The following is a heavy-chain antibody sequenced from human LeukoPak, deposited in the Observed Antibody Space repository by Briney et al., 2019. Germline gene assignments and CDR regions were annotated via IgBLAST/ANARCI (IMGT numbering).Heavy chain of an antibody. J-gene: IGHJ5*01. CDR3: ERDVWNFYDDSGYNRDFDS. D-gene: IGHD3-22*01. V-gene: IGHV1-18*01. Sequence: ASVKVSCKATSRISWVRQAPGQGLEWMGWIGTYGGDTYYAQKFQGRITVSTDTSTSTVYMELRYLRSDDTDVYYCERDVWNFYDDSGYNRDFDSWGQGTLVTVSS. CDR1: TSR. CDR2: IGTYGGDT.